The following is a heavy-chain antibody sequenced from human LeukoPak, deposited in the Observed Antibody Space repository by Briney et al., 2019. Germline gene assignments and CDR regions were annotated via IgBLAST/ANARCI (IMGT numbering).Heavy chain of an antibody. CDR1: GFTFSSYA. Sequence: GGSLRLSCAASGFTFSSYAMSWVRQAPGKGLEWVSTISSSGGTPYYADSVKGRFTISRDNSKNTVNLQMNSLRAEDTAIYYCARDHSGYSSGWYYFDYWGQGTLVIVSS. D-gene: IGHD6-19*01. CDR3: ARDHSGYSSGWYYFDY. J-gene: IGHJ4*02. CDR2: ISSSGGTP. V-gene: IGHV3-23*01.